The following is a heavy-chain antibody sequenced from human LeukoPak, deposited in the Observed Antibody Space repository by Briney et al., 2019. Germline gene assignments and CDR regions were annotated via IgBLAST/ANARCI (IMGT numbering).Heavy chain of an antibody. D-gene: IGHD3-10*01. V-gene: IGHV1-2*02. CDR3: ARAGTMVRGALDY. Sequence: ASVKVSCKASGYTFTGYYMHWVRQAPGQGLGWMGWINPNSGGTNYAQKFQGRVTMTRDTSISTAYMELSRLRSDDTAVYYCARAGTMVRGALDYWGQGTLVTVSS. CDR2: INPNSGGT. CDR1: GYTFTGYY. J-gene: IGHJ4*02.